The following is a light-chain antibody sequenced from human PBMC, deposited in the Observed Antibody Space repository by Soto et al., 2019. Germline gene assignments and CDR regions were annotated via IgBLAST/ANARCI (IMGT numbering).Light chain of an antibody. CDR1: SGDGGGYDC. V-gene: IGLV2-14*01. Sequence: QSALTQPASVSGSPGQSITISCTGTSGDGGGYDCVSWYQQYPGKAPKLMIYEVSNRPSGVSNRFSGYKSGNTASLTISGLQAEDEADYYCSSYTARSTAAYEFGTGTKLSVL. J-gene: IGLJ1*01. CDR3: SSYTARSTAAYE. CDR2: EVS.